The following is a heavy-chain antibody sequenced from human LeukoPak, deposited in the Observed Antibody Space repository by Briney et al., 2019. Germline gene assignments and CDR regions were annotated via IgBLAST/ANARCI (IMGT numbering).Heavy chain of an antibody. CDR1: GFTFSNYW. D-gene: IGHD6-19*01. CDR3: ARDSIPVAVYFDH. CDR2: IKSDGSGT. Sequence: PGGSLRLSCAASGFTFSNYWMHWVRQAPGKGLVWVSRIKSDGSGTSYAGSVKGRFTISRDNAKNTLYLQMNSLRAEDTALYYCARDSIPVAVYFDHWGQGALVTVSS. V-gene: IGHV3-74*01. J-gene: IGHJ4*02.